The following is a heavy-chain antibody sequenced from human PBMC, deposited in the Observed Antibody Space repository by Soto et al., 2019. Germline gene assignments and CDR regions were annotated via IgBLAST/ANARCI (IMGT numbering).Heavy chain of an antibody. CDR2: ISYSGST. Sequence: SETLSLTCTFSVGSMSSYYWTCLRQSPGRGLEWIGYISYSGSTYYNPSLKSRVTISADTSKNQFSLRMNSMIAADTAVYYCARADIDASVGYWGQGTLGRVSS. D-gene: IGHD2-15*01. J-gene: IGHJ4*02. CDR3: ARADIDASVGY. V-gene: IGHV4-59*12. CDR1: VGSMSSYY.